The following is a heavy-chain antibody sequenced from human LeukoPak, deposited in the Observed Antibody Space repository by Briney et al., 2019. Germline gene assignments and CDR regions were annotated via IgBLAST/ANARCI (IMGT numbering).Heavy chain of an antibody. CDR3: AKDLGGCGTECYSY. CDR1: GFTFSSYV. J-gene: IGHJ4*02. V-gene: IGHV3-23*01. CDR2: ISSSGGST. Sequence: GGSLRLSCAASGFTFSSYVMSWVRQAPGKGLEWVSSISSSGGSTYYTDSVKGRFTISRDNSKNMLCLQMNSLRAEDTAVYYCAKDLGGCGTECYSYWGQGTLVTVSS. D-gene: IGHD2-21*01.